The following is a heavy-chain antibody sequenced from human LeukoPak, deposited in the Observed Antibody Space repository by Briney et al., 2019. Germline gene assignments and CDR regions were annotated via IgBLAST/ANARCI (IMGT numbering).Heavy chain of an antibody. Sequence: PGGSLRLSCAASGFTFSSYAMHWVRQAPGKGLEWVAVISYDGSNKYYVDSVKGRFTISRDNSKNTLYLQMNSLRAEDTAVYYCAKGDIAGGIIIYYFDYWGQGTLVTVSS. CDR2: ISYDGSNK. V-gene: IGHV3-30*04. D-gene: IGHD5-12*01. CDR1: GFTFSSYA. CDR3: AKGDIAGGIIIYYFDY. J-gene: IGHJ4*02.